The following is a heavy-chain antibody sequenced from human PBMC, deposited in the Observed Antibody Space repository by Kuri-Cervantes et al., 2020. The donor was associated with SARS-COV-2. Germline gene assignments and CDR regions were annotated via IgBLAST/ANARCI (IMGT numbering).Heavy chain of an antibody. CDR3: AKDGSITIFGVIPSDDAFDI. CDR1: GFTFSSYG. Sequence: GGSLRLSCAASGFTFSSYGMHWVRQAPGKGLEWVSAISGSGGSTYYADSVKGRFTISRDNSKNTLYLQMNSLRAEDTAVYYCAKDGSITIFGVIPSDDAFDIWGQGTMVTVSS. CDR2: ISGSGGST. D-gene: IGHD3-3*01. V-gene: IGHV3-23*01. J-gene: IGHJ3*02.